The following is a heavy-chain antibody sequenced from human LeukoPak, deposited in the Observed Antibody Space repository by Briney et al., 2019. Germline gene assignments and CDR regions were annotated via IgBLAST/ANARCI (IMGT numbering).Heavy chain of an antibody. V-gene: IGHV4-30-2*01. D-gene: IGHD1-1*01. CDR2: IYHSGST. Sequence: SQTLSLTCAVSGGSISSGGYPWSWIRQPPGKGLEWIGYIYHSGSTYYNPSLKSRVTISVDRSKNQFSLKLSSVTAADTAVYYCARGAGTTFLYFDYWGQGTLVTVSS. CDR1: GGSISSGGYP. CDR3: ARGAGTTFLYFDY. J-gene: IGHJ4*02.